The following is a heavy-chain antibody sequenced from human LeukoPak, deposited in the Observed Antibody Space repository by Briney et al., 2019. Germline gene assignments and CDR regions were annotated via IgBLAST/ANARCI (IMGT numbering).Heavy chain of an antibody. Sequence: GGSLRLSCAASGFTFSAYGMHWVRQAPGKGLEWVADMSYDGRHIYYADSVKGRFTISRDSSKNTLYLQMNSLRTEDTAVYFCAKPVYDTNSGNFGIDYWGQGTLVTVSS. CDR1: GFTFSAYG. D-gene: IGHD2-8*01. CDR2: MSYDGRHI. V-gene: IGHV3-30*18. CDR3: AKPVYDTNSGNFGIDY. J-gene: IGHJ4*02.